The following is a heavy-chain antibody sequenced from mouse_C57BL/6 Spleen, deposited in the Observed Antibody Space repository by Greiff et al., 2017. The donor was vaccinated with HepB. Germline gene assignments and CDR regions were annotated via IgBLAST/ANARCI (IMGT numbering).Heavy chain of an antibody. CDR2: ISNGGGST. D-gene: IGHD1-1*01. V-gene: IGHV5-12*01. J-gene: IGHJ4*01. Sequence: EVMLVESGGGLVQPGGSLKLSCAASGFTFSDYYMYWVRQTPEKRLEWVAYISNGGGSTYYPDTVKGRFTISRDNAKNTLYLQMSRLKSEDTAMYYCARATDAMDYWGQGTSVTVSS. CDR3: ARATDAMDY. CDR1: GFTFSDYY.